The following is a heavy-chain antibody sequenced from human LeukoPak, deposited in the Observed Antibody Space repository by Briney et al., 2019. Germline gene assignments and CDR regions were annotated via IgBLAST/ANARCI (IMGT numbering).Heavy chain of an antibody. J-gene: IGHJ4*02. CDR3: ARGEVDTSGWDCFHF. CDR2: INPNTGAT. D-gene: IGHD6-19*01. V-gene: IGHV1-2*02. Sequence: ASVKVSRKTSGYTFTAFHVHWVRRAPGQGLEWMGWINPNTGATNYPQKFQGRVTMTTDTSISTAYMELRSLRSDDTAFYYCARGEVDTSGWDCFHFWGQGALVTVSS. CDR1: GYTFTAFH.